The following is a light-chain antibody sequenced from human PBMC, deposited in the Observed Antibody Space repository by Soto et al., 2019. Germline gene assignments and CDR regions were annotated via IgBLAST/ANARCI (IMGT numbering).Light chain of an antibody. V-gene: IGKV1-39*01. CDR3: QQSNRTPRT. J-gene: IGKJ1*01. CDR2: AAS. Sequence: DIQMTQSPPSLSASVGDRVTITCRAGQSISSYLNWYQQKPGKAPKLLIYAASSLQSGVPSRFSGSGSGTDFTITISSLQPEDFATYYSQQSNRTPRTFGQGTKVDSK. CDR1: QSISSY.